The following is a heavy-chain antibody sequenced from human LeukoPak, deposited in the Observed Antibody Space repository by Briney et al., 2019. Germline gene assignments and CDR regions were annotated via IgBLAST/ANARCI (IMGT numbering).Heavy chain of an antibody. D-gene: IGHD3-3*01. J-gene: IGHJ5*02. CDR3: AKDQPGRSGYRGSFGFDP. Sequence: GGSLRLSCAAPGFTFSSYAMSWVRQAPGKGLEWVSAISGSGGSTYYADSVKGRFTISRDNSKNTLYLLMNSLRAEDTAVYYCAKDQPGRSGYRGSFGFDPWGQGTLVTVSS. V-gene: IGHV3-23*01. CDR1: GFTFSSYA. CDR2: ISGSGGST.